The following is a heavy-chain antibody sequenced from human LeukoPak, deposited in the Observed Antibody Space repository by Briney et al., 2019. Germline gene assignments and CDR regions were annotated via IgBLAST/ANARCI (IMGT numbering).Heavy chain of an antibody. V-gene: IGHV3-7*01. CDR1: GFPFTSHW. J-gene: IGHJ4*02. D-gene: IGHD6-19*01. CDR3: ASGGGWVFFN. CDR2: INSDGSEK. Sequence: PGGSLRLSCAASGFPFTSHWLSWSRQSPGRGLEWVAHINSDGSEKNYVDSVKGRFTISRDDARNSQFLQMNSLRAEDTAVYYCASGGGWVFFNWGQGTLVTVSS.